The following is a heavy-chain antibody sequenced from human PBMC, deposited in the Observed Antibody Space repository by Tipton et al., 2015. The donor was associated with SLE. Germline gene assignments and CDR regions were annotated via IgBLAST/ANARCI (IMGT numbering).Heavy chain of an antibody. CDR3: ARHPVAGYTYYMDV. Sequence: QLVQSGAEVKKPGASVKVSCRASGYIFSTYGISWVRQAPGQGLEWMGWINPYNDNTDYVELLQGRVTMTTDISTGTAYMELTSLNSDDTAIYYCARHPVAGYTYYMDVWGTGTTVTVSS. CDR1: GYIFSTYG. CDR2: INPYNDNT. J-gene: IGHJ6*03. D-gene: IGHD5-24*01. V-gene: IGHV1-18*01.